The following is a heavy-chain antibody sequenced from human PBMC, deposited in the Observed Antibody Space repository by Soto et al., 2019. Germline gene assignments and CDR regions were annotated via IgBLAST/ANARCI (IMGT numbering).Heavy chain of an antibody. CDR1: GYTFTSYY. CDR2: INPSGGST. J-gene: IGHJ4*02. CDR3: ARDRGAYCSGGSCPPGGY. D-gene: IGHD2-15*01. Sequence: ASVKVACKASGYTFTSYYMHWVRQAPGEGLEWMGIINPSGGSTSYAQKFQGRVTMTRDTSTSTVYMELSSLRSEDTAVYYCARDRGAYCSGGSCPPGGYWGQGTLVTVSS. V-gene: IGHV1-46*01.